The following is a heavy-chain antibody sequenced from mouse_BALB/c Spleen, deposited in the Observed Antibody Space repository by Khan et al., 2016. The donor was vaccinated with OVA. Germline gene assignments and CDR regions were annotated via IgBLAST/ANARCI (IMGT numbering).Heavy chain of an antibody. V-gene: IGHV9-3-1*01. J-gene: IGHJ1*01. Sequence: QFQLVQSGPELKKPGEPVKISRKASGYTFTNYGMNWVKQAPGKGLKWMGWINTNTGEPTYADDFKGRFAFSLETSANTAYFQINNIKNEDTATYFCARTASYWFFDVWGAGTTVTVSS. CDR2: INTNTGEP. D-gene: IGHD6-1*01. CDR1: GYTFTNYG. CDR3: ARTASYWFFDV.